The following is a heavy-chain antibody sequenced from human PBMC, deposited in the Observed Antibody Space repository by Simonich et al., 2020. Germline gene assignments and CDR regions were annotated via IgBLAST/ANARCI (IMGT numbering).Heavy chain of an antibody. V-gene: IGHV3-21*05. CDR3: ARWIAVAGTGAYGMDV. D-gene: IGHD6-19*01. CDR1: VFTFSSYS. J-gene: IGHJ6*02. Sequence: ELQLVESGGGLVKPGGSLRLSCADSVFTFSSYSMNWVRQAPGKWLGWVSYISSSSSYIYYADSVKGRFTIARDNAKNSLYLKMNSLRAEDTAVYYCARWIAVAGTGAYGMDVWGQGTTVTVSS. CDR2: ISSSSSYI.